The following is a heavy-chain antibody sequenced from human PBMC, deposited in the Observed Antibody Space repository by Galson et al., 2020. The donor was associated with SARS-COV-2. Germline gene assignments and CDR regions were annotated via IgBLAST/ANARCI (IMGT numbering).Heavy chain of an antibody. CDR3: ARVSVGTYSPYFDY. CDR2: IYYSGGT. D-gene: IGHD1-7*01. V-gene: IGHV4-30-4*01. Sequence: SETLSLTCTVSGGSFINGDFYWSWIRQPPGKGLEWIGHIYYSGGTFYSPSLKSRITISVDTPKNQFSLRLTSVPAADTAVYYCARVSVGTYSPYFDYWGQGTLVTVSS. J-gene: IGHJ4*02. CDR1: GGSFINGDFY.